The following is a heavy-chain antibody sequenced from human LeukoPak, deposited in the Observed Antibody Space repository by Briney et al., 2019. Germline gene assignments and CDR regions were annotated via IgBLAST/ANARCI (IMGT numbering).Heavy chain of an antibody. CDR1: GYTFISYG. CDR2: ISAYNGNT. D-gene: IGHD3-3*01. J-gene: IGHJ4*02. CDR3: ARDPQITIFGVVTPYYFDY. Sequence: GASVKVSCKASGYTFISYGISWVRQAPGQGLEWMGWISAYNGNTNYAQKLQGRVTMTTDTSTSTAYMELRSLRSDDTAVYYCARDPQITIFGVVTPYYFDYWGQGTLVTVSS. V-gene: IGHV1-18*01.